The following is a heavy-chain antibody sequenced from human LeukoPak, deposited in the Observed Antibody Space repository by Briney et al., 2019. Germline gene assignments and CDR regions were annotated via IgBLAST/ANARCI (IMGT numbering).Heavy chain of an antibody. V-gene: IGHV3-33*01. Sequence: PGGSLRLPCAASGFTFSSYGMHWVRQAPGKGLEWVAVIWYDGSNKYYADSVKGRFTISRDNSKNTLYLQMNSLRAEDTAVYYCARDSSAFDIWGQGTMVTVSS. J-gene: IGHJ3*02. CDR2: IWYDGSNK. CDR1: GFTFSSYG. CDR3: ARDSSAFDI.